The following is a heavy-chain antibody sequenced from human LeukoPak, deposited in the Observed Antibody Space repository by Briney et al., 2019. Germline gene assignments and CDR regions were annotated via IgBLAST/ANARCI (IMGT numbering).Heavy chain of an antibody. Sequence: PGGSLRLSCAASGFTFSSYVMQWVRQAPGKGLEWVAFISYDGNNKYYADSVKGRFTISRDNSKNTLYLQMNSLRAEDTAVYYSARGERLGELSGLSPRSFDYWGQGTLVTVSS. D-gene: IGHD3-16*02. CDR2: ISYDGNNK. CDR1: GFTFSSYV. V-gene: IGHV3-30-3*01. CDR3: ARGERLGELSGLSPRSFDY. J-gene: IGHJ4*02.